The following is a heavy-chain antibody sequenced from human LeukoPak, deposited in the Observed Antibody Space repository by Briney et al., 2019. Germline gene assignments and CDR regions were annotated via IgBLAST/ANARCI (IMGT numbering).Heavy chain of an antibody. D-gene: IGHD6-19*01. V-gene: IGHV3-23*01. CDR1: GFTFSSYA. CDR2: ISGSGGST. CDR3: AKGPIAEAGRGHDY. Sequence: PGGSLRLSCAASGFTFSSYAMTWVRQAPGKGLEWVSAISGSGGSTYYADSVKGRFTISRDNSKNTLYLQMNSLRAEDTAVYYCAKGPIAEAGRGHDYWGQGTLVTVSS. J-gene: IGHJ4*02.